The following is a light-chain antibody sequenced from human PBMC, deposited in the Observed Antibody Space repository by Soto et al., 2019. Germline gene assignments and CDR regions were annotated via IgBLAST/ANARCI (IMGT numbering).Light chain of an antibody. CDR3: QQYGSSGT. Sequence: EIVLTQSPGTLSLSPVKRATLSCRASQSISSSYLAWYQQRPGQAPRLLIYGASNRATGIPDRFSGSGSGTNFTLTISRLEPEDFALYYCQQYGSSGTFGQGTKVDIK. CDR2: GAS. J-gene: IGKJ1*01. V-gene: IGKV3-20*01. CDR1: QSISSSY.